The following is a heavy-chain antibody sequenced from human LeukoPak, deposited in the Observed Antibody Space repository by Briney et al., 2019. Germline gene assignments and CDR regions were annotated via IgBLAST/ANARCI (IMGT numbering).Heavy chain of an antibody. J-gene: IGHJ4*02. CDR1: GFTFSSYR. V-gene: IGHV3-21*01. CDR3: ARDVLPDSIVPGPMSY. D-gene: IGHD2-2*01. Sequence: GGSLRLSCAASGFTFSSYRMNWVRQAPGMGLEWVSSISSPSSYIYYADSVKGRFTISRDDAKNSLYLQMYGLRAEDTAVYYCARDVLPDSIVPGPMSYWGQGTLVTVSS. CDR2: ISSPSSYI.